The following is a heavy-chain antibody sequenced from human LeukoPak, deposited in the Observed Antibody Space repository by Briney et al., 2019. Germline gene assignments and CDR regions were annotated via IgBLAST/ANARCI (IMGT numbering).Heavy chain of an antibody. J-gene: IGHJ4*02. V-gene: IGHV3-23*01. CDR3: AKGVKEKDY. Sequence: GGSLRLSCVVSGFSLSNYAMSWVRQAPGKGLEWVSAISGSGGSTYYADSVKGRFTISRDNSKNTLYLQMNSLRAEDTAVYYCAKGVKEKDYWGQGTLVTVSS. D-gene: IGHD4-23*01. CDR1: GFSLSNYA. CDR2: ISGSGGST.